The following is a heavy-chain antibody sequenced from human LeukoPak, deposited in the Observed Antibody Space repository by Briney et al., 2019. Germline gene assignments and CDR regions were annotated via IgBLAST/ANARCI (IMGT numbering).Heavy chain of an antibody. J-gene: IGHJ4*02. CDR3: ARRKQRDFDY. Sequence: SETLSLTCTVSGYSISSGYYWGWIRQPPGKGLEWIGSIYHSGSTYYNPSLKSRVTISVDTSKNQFSLKLSSVTAADTAAYYCARRKQRDFDYWGQGTLVTVSS. D-gene: IGHD6-25*01. V-gene: IGHV4-38-2*02. CDR1: GYSISSGYY. CDR2: IYHSGST.